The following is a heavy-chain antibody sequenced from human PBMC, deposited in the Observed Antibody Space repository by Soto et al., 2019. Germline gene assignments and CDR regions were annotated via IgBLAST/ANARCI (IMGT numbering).Heavy chain of an antibody. D-gene: IGHD3-10*01. V-gene: IGHV3-33*01. J-gene: IGHJ4*02. CDR1: GFTFSSYG. CDR3: ARNGYYYGSGSYNTPYYFDY. Sequence: GGSLRLSCAASGFTFSSYGMHWVRQAPGKGLEWVAVIWYDGSNKYYADSVKGRFTISRDNSKNTLYLQMNSLRAEDTAVYYCARNGYYYGSGSYNTPYYFDYWGQGTLVTVSS. CDR2: IWYDGSNK.